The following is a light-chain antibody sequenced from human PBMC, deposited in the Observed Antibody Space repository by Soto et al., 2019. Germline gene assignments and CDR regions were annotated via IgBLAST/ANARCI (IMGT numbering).Light chain of an antibody. J-gene: IGLJ1*01. CDR2: EGS. Sequence: QSVLTQPASVSGSPGQSITISCTGTSSDVGSYNLVSWYQQHPDKAPKLMIYEGSKRPSGVSNRFSGSKSGNTGSLTISGLQAEDEADYYCCSYASSSVYVFGTGTKVTVL. CDR1: SSDVGSYNL. V-gene: IGLV2-23*01. CDR3: CSYASSSVYV.